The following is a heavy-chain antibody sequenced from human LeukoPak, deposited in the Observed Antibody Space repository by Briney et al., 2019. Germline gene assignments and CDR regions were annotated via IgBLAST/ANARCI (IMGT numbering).Heavy chain of an antibody. CDR2: IIPLFDTA. CDR1: GGTFSSYA. Sequence: SVKVSCKASGGTFSSYAITWVRQAPGQGLEWMGGIIPLFDTANSAQKFQGRVTFTADQSTSTAYMDLSSLRSEDTAVYYCARSGSATAATYFDYWGQGTLVTVSS. V-gene: IGHV1-69*13. CDR3: ARSGSATAATYFDY. J-gene: IGHJ4*02. D-gene: IGHD2-21*02.